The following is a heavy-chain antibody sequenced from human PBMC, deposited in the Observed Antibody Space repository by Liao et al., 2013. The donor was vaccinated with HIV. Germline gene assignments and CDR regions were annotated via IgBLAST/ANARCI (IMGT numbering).Heavy chain of an antibody. CDR1: GASISTYY. CDR2: VYYTGNT. D-gene: IGHD3-16*01. J-gene: IGHJ2*01. Sequence: QVQLQESGPGLLKPSETLSLTCSVSGASISTYYWNWIRQAPGAGPQWIGAVYYTGNTYYNPSLKSRLTILVDTSNNHFSLKLTSVTAADTAVYYCARAPWGDWYLDLWGLAPWSLSPQ. V-gene: IGHV4-59*01. CDR3: ARAPWGDWYLDL.